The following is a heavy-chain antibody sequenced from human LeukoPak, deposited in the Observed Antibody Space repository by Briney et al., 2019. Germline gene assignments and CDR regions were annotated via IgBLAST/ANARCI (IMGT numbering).Heavy chain of an antibody. J-gene: IGHJ3*02. CDR1: GGSISSYY. CDR2: IYNTGST. V-gene: IGHV4-59*08. Sequence: SETLSLTCTVSGGSISSYYWSWIRQPPGKGLEWIGYIYNTGSTNYDLSLKSRVNILVDTSNNRLSLKLSSVTAADTAVYYCARLSGSNGWYPWAFDIWGRGTMVTVSS. CDR3: ARLSGSNGWYPWAFDI. D-gene: IGHD6-19*01.